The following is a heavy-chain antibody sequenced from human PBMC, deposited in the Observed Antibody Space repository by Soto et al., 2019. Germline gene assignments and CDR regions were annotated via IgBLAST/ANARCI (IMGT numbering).Heavy chain of an antibody. V-gene: IGHV4-30-4*01. J-gene: IGHJ4*02. CDR3: ARLYTGYEAFDY. CDR2: IYYSGST. D-gene: IGHD5-12*01. Sequence: QVQLQEAGPGLMKPSQTLSLTCSVSGGSINSGDYYWSWIRQSPGKGLEWIGYIYYSGSTYYNPSLKSRSTISIDPSKNQFFLDVDSVTAADTAVYYCARLYTGYEAFDYWGQGTLVTVSS. CDR1: GGSINSGDYY.